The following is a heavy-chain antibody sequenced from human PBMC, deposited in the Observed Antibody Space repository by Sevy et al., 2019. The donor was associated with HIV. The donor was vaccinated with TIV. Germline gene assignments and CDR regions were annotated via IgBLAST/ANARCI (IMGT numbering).Heavy chain of an antibody. CDR1: GFTFSNAW. J-gene: IGHJ3*02. D-gene: IGHD1-26*01. CDR2: IKSKTDGGKT. V-gene: IGHV3-15*01. CDR3: TTDATPGATGRPNAAFDI. Sequence: GGSLRLSCAASGFTFSNAWMSWVRQAPGKGLEWVGRIKSKTDGGKTDYAAPVKGRFPISRDDSKNTMYLQMNSLKTEDTAVYYCTTDATPGATGRPNAAFDIWGQGTMVTVSS.